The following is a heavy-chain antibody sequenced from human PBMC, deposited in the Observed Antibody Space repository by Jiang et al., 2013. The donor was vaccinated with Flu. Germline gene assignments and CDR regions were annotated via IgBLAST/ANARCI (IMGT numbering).Heavy chain of an antibody. Sequence: LLKPSETLSLTCAVYGGSFSDNYWSWIRQSPGGGLEWIGETYQSGRAIYSPSLKSRVTISVDTSKSQFSLRLSSVTAADSAMYFCARGPVSAVVTPRYFDHWGQGILVSVSS. D-gene: IGHD4-23*01. J-gene: IGHJ4*02. CDR3: ARGPVSAVVTPRYFDH. CDR1: GGSFSDNY. CDR2: TYQSGRA. V-gene: IGHV4-34*01.